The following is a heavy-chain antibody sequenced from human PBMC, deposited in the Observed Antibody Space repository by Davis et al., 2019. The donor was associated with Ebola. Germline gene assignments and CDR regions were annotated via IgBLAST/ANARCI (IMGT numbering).Heavy chain of an antibody. CDR1: GGTFSTYT. CDR3: ARVLSQGYMYYGMDV. D-gene: IGHD5-24*01. Sequence: SVKVSCKASGGTFSTYTISWVRQAPGQGLEWMGGIIPIFGTANYAQKFQGRVTITADESTSTAYMELSSLRSEDTAVYYCARVLSQGYMYYGMDVWGKGTTVSVSS. CDR2: IIPIFGTA. J-gene: IGHJ6*04. V-gene: IGHV1-69*13.